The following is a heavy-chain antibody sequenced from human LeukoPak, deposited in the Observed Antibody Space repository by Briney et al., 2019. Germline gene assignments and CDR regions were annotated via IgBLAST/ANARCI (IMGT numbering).Heavy chain of an antibody. CDR3: TTITMMLIHPDY. CDR2: ISYDGSNQ. V-gene: IGHV3-30*03. CDR1: GFTFSNYG. D-gene: IGHD3-22*01. Sequence: GGSLRLSCAASGFTFSNYGMHWVRQAPGKGLEWVAVISYDGSNQYYADSVKGRFTISRDNSKNTLYLQMNSLKTEDTAVYYCTTITMMLIHPDYWGQGTLVTVSS. J-gene: IGHJ4*02.